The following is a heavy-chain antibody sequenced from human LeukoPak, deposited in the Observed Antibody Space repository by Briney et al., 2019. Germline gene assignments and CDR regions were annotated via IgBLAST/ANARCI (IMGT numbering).Heavy chain of an antibody. J-gene: IGHJ4*02. Sequence: GRSLRLSCAASGITFSSFGMHWARQAPGKGLEWLAIISYDGNTKYYADSVRGRFAISRENSKNTVYLKMKSLRGEHTAVYYCAKDRYYYGSGTYPLDYWGQGTLVTVSS. CDR1: GITFSSFG. CDR2: ISYDGNTK. CDR3: AKDRYYYGSGTYPLDY. D-gene: IGHD3-10*01. V-gene: IGHV3-30*18.